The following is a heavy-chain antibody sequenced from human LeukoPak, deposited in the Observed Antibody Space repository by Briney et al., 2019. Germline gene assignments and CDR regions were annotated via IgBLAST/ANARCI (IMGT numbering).Heavy chain of an antibody. CDR2: IYPGHSGT. J-gene: IGHJ3*01. Sequence: GESLKISGKGSGYSFTSYWIGWVRQMPGKGLEWMGIIYPGHSGTRYSPSFQGQVTISADKSISTAYLQWSSLKASDTAMYFCARSPADGYTYGVDDFWGQGTLVTVSS. D-gene: IGHD5-24*01. CDR1: GYSFTSYW. V-gene: IGHV5-51*01. CDR3: ARSPADGYTYGVDDF.